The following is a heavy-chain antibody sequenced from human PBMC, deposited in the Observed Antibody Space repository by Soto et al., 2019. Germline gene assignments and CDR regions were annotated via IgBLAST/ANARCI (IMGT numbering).Heavy chain of an antibody. J-gene: IGHJ4*02. CDR2: IFRIATT. CDR1: GDSISSHNW. CDR3: ARAMVRGIIWD. V-gene: IGHV4-4*02. Sequence: QVQLQESCPGLMKPSETLSFTCAVSGDSISSHNWCGWARQPPGKGLEWIEEIFRIATTNYNPSLKNHGTISLDKSKNQLSLKLTSVTAADTAVYYYARAMVRGIIWDWGQGTLVTVS. D-gene: IGHD3-10*01.